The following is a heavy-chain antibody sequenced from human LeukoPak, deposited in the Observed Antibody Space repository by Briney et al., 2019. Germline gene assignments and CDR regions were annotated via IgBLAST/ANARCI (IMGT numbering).Heavy chain of an antibody. Sequence: PETLSLTCTVSGGSISSYYWSWIRQPPGKGLEWIGYIYYSGSTNYNPSLKSRVTISVDTSKNQFSLKLSSVTAADTAVYYCARDNTGDYFDYWGQGTLVTVSS. CDR1: GGSISSYY. J-gene: IGHJ4*02. D-gene: IGHD7-27*01. V-gene: IGHV4-59*01. CDR3: ARDNTGDYFDY. CDR2: IYYSGST.